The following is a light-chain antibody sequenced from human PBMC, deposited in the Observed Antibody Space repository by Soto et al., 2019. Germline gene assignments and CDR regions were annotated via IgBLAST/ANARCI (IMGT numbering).Light chain of an antibody. CDR3: QHYGSLVLT. V-gene: IGKV3-20*01. Sequence: EIVLTQSPGTLSLSPGERATLSCRASQSVSSTYLAWYQQQPGQAPRLLIYGASSRATGIPDRFSGSGSGTDFTLTISRLEPEDFAVYYCQHYGSLVLTFGGGTKVEIK. J-gene: IGKJ4*01. CDR1: QSVSSTY. CDR2: GAS.